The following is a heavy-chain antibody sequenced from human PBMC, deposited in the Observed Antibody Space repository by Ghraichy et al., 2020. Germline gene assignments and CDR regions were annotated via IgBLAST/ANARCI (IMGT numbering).Heavy chain of an antibody. J-gene: IGHJ2*01. CDR2: IWYDGTNT. D-gene: IGHD4-17*01. V-gene: IGHV3-33*08. CDR1: GFRFSDSG. Sequence: GGSLRLSCEASGFRFSDSGMHWVRQAPGKGLEWVALIWYDGTNTFYSESVKGRFTISRDNSKNTLSLQMNSLTPEDTAIYYCARGDYGDSPGLFWYLDLWGRGTLVTVSS. CDR3: ARGDYGDSPGLFWYLDL.